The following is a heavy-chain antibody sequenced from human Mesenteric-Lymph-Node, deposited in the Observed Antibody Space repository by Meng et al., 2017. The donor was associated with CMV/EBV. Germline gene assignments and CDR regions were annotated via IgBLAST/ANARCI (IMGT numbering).Heavy chain of an antibody. V-gene: IGHV3-7*03. CDR2: IKEDGSGK. J-gene: IGHJ3*02. D-gene: IGHD3-22*01. CDR3: AKGPQVVVITFARRDDAFDI. Sequence: GESLKISCAASGFSFSSYWMTWVRQAPGKGLEWVANIKEDGSGKYYVDSVKGRFIISRDNAKNSLYLQMNSLRAEDTALYYCAKGPQVVVITFARRDDAFDIWGQGTMVTVSS. CDR1: GFSFSSYW.